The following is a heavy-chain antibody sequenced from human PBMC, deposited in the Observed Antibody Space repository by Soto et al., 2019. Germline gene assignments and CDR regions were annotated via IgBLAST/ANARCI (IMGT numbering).Heavy chain of an antibody. CDR1: GGTFSSYG. V-gene: IGHV1-18*01. D-gene: IGHD3-22*01. J-gene: IGHJ4*02. Sequence: GASVKVSCKASGGTFSSYGISWVRQAPGQGLEWMGWISAYNGNTNYAQKLQGRVTMTTDTSTSTAYMELRSLRSDDTAVYYCARDLHYYDSSGYYYWGQGTLVTVSS. CDR2: ISAYNGNT. CDR3: ARDLHYYDSSGYYY.